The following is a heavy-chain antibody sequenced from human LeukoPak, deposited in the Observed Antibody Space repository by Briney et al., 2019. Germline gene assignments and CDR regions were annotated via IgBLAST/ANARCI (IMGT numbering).Heavy chain of an antibody. CDR1: GFTFSSYW. CDR3: ACGVYSSSWYTRAVAGNFDY. Sequence: GGSLRLSCAASGFTFSSYWMSWVRQAPGKGLEWVANIKQDGSEKYYVDSVKGRFTISRDNAKNSLYLQMNSLRAEDTAVYYCACGVYSSSWYTRAVAGNFDYWGQGTLVTVSS. CDR2: IKQDGSEK. D-gene: IGHD6-13*01. V-gene: IGHV3-7*01. J-gene: IGHJ4*02.